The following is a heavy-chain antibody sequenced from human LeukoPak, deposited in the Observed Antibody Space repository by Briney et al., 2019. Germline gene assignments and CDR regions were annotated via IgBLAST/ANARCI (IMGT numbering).Heavy chain of an antibody. V-gene: IGHV1-2*06. Sequence: ASVKVSCKASGYTFTGYYMHWVRQAPGQGLEWMGRINPNSGGTNYAQKFQGRVTMTRDTSISTAYMELSRPRSDDTAVYYCARVFNRQWLPSGYWGQGTLVTVSS. D-gene: IGHD6-19*01. J-gene: IGHJ4*02. CDR2: INPNSGGT. CDR3: ARVFNRQWLPSGY. CDR1: GYTFTGYY.